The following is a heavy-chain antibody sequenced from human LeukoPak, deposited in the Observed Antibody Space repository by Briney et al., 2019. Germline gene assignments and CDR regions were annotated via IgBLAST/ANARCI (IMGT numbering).Heavy chain of an antibody. J-gene: IGHJ4*02. CDR3: AKGEMTTATPFDY. V-gene: IGHV3-30*04. Sequence: GGPLRLSCAASGFTFSSYAMHWVRQAPGKGLEWVAVISYDGSNKYYADSVKGRFTISRDNSKNTLYLQMNSLRAEDTAVYYCAKGEMTTATPFDYWGQGTLVTVSS. D-gene: IGHD4-11*01. CDR2: ISYDGSNK. CDR1: GFTFSSYA.